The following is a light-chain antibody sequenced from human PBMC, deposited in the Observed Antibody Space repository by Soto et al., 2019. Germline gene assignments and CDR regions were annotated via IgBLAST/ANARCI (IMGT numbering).Light chain of an antibody. CDR2: GAS. V-gene: IGKV3D-15*01. Sequence: EIVMTQSPATLSVSPGERATLSCRASQSVSRNLAWYQQKPGQPPRLLIYGASTRATDIPARFSGSGSGTEFTLTISSLQSEDFALYHCQQYDNWPRTFGQGTKVDIK. J-gene: IGKJ1*01. CDR1: QSVSRN. CDR3: QQYDNWPRT.